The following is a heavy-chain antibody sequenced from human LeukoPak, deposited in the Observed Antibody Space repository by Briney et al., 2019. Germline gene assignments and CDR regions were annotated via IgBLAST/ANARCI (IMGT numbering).Heavy chain of an antibody. CDR2: FDPEDGET. J-gene: IGHJ5*02. D-gene: IGHD3-22*01. CDR3: ATSSGYYYGWFVP. CDR1: GYTLTELS. V-gene: IGHV1-24*01. Sequence: GASVTVSCKVSGYTLTELSMHWVRQAPGKGREWIGGFDPEDGETIYAQKFQGRVTMTEDTSTATAYMELSSLRTEDTAVYYCATSSGYYYGWFVPWGQGTLVTVSP.